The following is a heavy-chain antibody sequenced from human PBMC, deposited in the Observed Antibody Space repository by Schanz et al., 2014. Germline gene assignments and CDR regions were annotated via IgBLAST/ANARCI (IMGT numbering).Heavy chain of an antibody. J-gene: IGHJ6*02. D-gene: IGHD2-2*03. CDR1: GFTFSNTW. CDR3: AKSGYCRSTSCYQYNYYGLDV. Sequence: EVQLVESGGGLVKPGGSLRLSCAASGFTFSNTWMSWVRQAPGKGLEWVGHIKRTSDGGTRDNAPLKGRFIVSRDDSKNTLYLQMNSLEIEDTAVYYCAKSGYCRSTSCYQYNYYGLDVWGQGTTVTVSS. V-gene: IGHV3-15*05. CDR2: IKRTSDGGTR.